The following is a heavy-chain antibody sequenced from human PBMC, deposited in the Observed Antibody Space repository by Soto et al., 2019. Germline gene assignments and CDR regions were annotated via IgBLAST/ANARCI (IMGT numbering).Heavy chain of an antibody. Sequence: QVQLVQSGAEVKKPGDSVKVSCKASGYTFSDYDINWVRQAAGQGLEWMGWMNPYSGNTGYAQKFQGXVXIXTYXSITTAYLELSSLTFEDTAIYYCARGRFRRTWFDPWGQGTLVTVSS. CDR2: MNPYSGNT. V-gene: IGHV1-8*01. CDR3: ARGRFRRTWFDP. CDR1: GYTFSDYD. D-gene: IGHD3-16*01. J-gene: IGHJ5*02.